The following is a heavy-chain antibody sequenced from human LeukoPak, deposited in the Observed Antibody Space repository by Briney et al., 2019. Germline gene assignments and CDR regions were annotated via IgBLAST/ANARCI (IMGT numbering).Heavy chain of an antibody. CDR3: ARELGKTYYYDSSGYSDGLY. Sequence: PSETLSLTCAVYGGSFSGYYWSWIRQPPGKGLEWIGEINHSGSTNYNPSLKSRVTISVDTSKNQFSLKLSSVTAADTVVYYCARELGKTYYYDSSGYSDGLYWGQGTLVTVSS. D-gene: IGHD3-22*01. CDR1: GGSFSGYY. CDR2: INHSGST. J-gene: IGHJ4*02. V-gene: IGHV4-34*01.